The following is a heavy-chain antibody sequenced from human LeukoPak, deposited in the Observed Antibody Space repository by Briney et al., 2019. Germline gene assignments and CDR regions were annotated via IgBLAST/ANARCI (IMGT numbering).Heavy chain of an antibody. Sequence: SETLSLTCTVSGSSISSYYWGWIRQPPGKGLEWIGYIYYSGSTNYNPPLKSRVTISVDTSKNQFSLKLSSVTAADTAVYYCATGINSSSWFQYGMDVWGQGTTVTVSS. CDR1: GSSISSYY. D-gene: IGHD6-13*01. CDR2: IYYSGST. V-gene: IGHV4-59*01. CDR3: ATGINSSSWFQYGMDV. J-gene: IGHJ6*02.